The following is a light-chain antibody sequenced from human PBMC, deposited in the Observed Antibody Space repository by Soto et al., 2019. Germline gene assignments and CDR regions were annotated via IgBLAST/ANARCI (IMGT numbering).Light chain of an antibody. CDR2: DAS. CDR3: QQYNRYSLT. Sequence: DIQMTQSPSTLSASVGDRVTITCRASQSISSRLAWYQQKPGKAPKLLIYDASSLESGVPSRFSGSGSDTEFTLTINSLQPDDFATYHCQQYNRYSLTFGGGTKVEIK. V-gene: IGKV1-5*01. CDR1: QSISSR. J-gene: IGKJ4*01.